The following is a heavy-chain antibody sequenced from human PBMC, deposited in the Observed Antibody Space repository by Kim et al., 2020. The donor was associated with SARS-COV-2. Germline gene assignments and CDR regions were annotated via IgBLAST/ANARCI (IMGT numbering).Heavy chain of an antibody. V-gene: IGHV1-18*01. J-gene: IGHJ4*02. CDR1: GYTFTSYG. CDR3: ARSRVVTAISFEFDY. D-gene: IGHD2-21*02. Sequence: ASVKVSCKASGYTFTSYGISWVRQAPGQGLEWMGWISAYNGNTNYAQKLQGRVTMTTDTSTSTAYMELRSLRSDDTAVYYCARSRVVTAISFEFDYWGQGTLVTVSS. CDR2: ISAYNGNT.